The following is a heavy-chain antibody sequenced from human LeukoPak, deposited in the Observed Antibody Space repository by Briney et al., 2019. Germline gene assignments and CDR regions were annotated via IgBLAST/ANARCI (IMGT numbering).Heavy chain of an antibody. CDR2: INWNGGST. Sequence: GGSLRLSCAASGFTFDDYGMSWVRQAPGKGLEWVSGINWNGGSTGYADSVKGRFTISRDNAKNSLYLQMNSLRAEDTALYYCARAKTSYGSGSYYNGGGPLVYFDYWGQGTLVTVSS. D-gene: IGHD3-10*01. J-gene: IGHJ4*02. CDR3: ARAKTSYGSGSYYNGGGPLVYFDY. V-gene: IGHV3-20*04. CDR1: GFTFDDYG.